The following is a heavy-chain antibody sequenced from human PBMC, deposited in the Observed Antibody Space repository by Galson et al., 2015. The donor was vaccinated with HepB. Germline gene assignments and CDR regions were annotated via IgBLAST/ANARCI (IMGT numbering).Heavy chain of an antibody. V-gene: IGHV1-2*02. Sequence: SVTVSCKASGSTFTGYYMHWVRQAPGQGLEWMGWINPNSGGTNYAQKFQGRVTMTRDTSISTAYMELSRLRSDDTAVYYCARGLSTSPSNLDYWGQGTLVTVSS. CDR1: GSTFTGYY. CDR2: INPNSGGT. J-gene: IGHJ4*02. D-gene: IGHD2-2*01. CDR3: ARGLSTSPSNLDY.